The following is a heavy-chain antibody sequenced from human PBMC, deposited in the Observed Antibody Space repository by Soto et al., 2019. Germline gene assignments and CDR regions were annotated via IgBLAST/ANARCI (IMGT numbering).Heavy chain of an antibody. J-gene: IGHJ4*02. Sequence: SETLSLTCAVSGGSIISSNWWNWVRQPPGKGLEWIGEIYHSGSTYYKPSLKSRVAMSVDTSKNQFSLKLTSATAADTAVYYCARRDWSGSTSHFYFDYWGQGVLVTVS. CDR1: GGSIISSNW. D-gene: IGHD3-9*01. CDR2: IYHSGST. V-gene: IGHV4-4*02. CDR3: ARRDWSGSTSHFYFDY.